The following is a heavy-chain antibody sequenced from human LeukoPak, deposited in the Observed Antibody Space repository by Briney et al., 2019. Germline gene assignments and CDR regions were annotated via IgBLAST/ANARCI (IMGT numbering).Heavy chain of an antibody. D-gene: IGHD1-26*01. J-gene: IGHJ3*02. V-gene: IGHV6-1*01. CDR3: ARVPGVGAPGGGRAFDI. CDR2: TYYRSKWYN. CDR1: GDTVSSNSAA. Sequence: SQTLSLTCAISGDTVSSNSAAWNWIRQSPSRGLEWLGRTYYRSKWYNDYAVSVKSRITINPDTSKNQFSLQLNSVTPEDTAVYYCARVPGVGAPGGGRAFDIWGQGTMVTVSS.